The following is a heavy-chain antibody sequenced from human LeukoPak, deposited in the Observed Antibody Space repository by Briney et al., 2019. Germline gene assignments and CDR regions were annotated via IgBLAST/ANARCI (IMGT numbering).Heavy chain of an antibody. CDR1: GFSFGNYA. Sequence: PGGSLRLSCAASGFSFGNYALSWVRQAPGKGPEWVSSISGSGVSTYYADSVKGRFTISRDNPKNTLYMQMNSLRAEDTAVYYCARKRCLHLYYVDYWGQGTLVTVSA. CDR3: ARKRCLHLYYVDY. V-gene: IGHV3-23*01. J-gene: IGHJ4*02. D-gene: IGHD5-24*01. CDR2: ISGSGVST.